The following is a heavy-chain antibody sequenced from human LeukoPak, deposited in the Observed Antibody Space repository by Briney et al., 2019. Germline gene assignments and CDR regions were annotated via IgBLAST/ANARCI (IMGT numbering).Heavy chain of an antibody. CDR1: GFTFSSYS. Sequence: GGSLRLSCAASGFTFSSYSMNWVRQAPGKGLEWVSGINWNGGSTGYADSVKGRFTISRDNAKNSLYLQMNSLRAEDTALYHCASNTIVGEDAFDIWGQGTMVTVSS. CDR2: INWNGGST. V-gene: IGHV3-20*01. D-gene: IGHD3-22*01. J-gene: IGHJ3*02. CDR3: ASNTIVGEDAFDI.